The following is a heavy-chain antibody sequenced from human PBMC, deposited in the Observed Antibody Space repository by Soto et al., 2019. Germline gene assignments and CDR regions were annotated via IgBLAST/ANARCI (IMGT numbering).Heavy chain of an antibody. CDR3: ARDASGPFDY. V-gene: IGHV3-53*02. CDR1: GFTVSRS. CDR2: IYDDGHT. D-gene: IGHD6-19*01. Sequence: EVQLVETGGGLIQPGGSLTLSCAATGFTVSRSMSWVRQAPGKGLECVSLIYDDGHTYYTDSVKGRFTISRDISKNTLYLQMDSLRVEDTAVYFCARDASGPFDYWGQGTPVTVSS. J-gene: IGHJ4*02.